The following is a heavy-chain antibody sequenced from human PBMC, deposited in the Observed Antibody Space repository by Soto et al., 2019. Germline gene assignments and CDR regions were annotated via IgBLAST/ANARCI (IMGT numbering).Heavy chain of an antibody. CDR2: IWYDGSNK. CDR3: ARDLEAAEDTTTVVTPLDY. V-gene: IGHV3-33*01. Sequence: QVQLVESGGGVVQPGRSLRLSCAASGFTFSSYGMHWVRQAPGKGLEWVAVIWYDGSNKYYADSVKGRFTISRDNSKNTLYLQMNSLRAEDTAVYYCARDLEAAEDTTTVVTPLDYWGQGTLVTVSS. CDR1: GFTFSSYG. D-gene: IGHD4-17*01. J-gene: IGHJ4*02.